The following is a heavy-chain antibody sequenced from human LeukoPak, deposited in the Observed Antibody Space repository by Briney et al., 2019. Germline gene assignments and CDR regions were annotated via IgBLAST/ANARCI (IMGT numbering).Heavy chain of an antibody. CDR2: IKHSGST. Sequence: SETLSLTCAVYGGSFSGYYWSWIRQPPGKGLEWIGEIKHSGSTNYNPTLKGRVTIPVDTSKSQFSLKLSSVPAADTAVYYCARGKMVYAKYFDYWGQGTLVTVSS. V-gene: IGHV4-34*01. D-gene: IGHD2-8*01. J-gene: IGHJ4*02. CDR1: GGSFSGYY. CDR3: ARGKMVYAKYFDY.